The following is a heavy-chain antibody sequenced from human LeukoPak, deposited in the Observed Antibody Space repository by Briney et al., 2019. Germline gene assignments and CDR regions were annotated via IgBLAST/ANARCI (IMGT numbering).Heavy chain of an antibody. D-gene: IGHD1-26*01. CDR2: VCGGGGTT. CDR3: AKRVPYSATSAYFDY. J-gene: IGHJ4*02. V-gene: IGHV3-23*01. Sequence: SGGSLRLSCAASGFTFSSYSMSWVRQAPGKGLAWVSAVCGGGGTTYYADSVKGRFTISRDNSKNTLYLQMNSLRAEDTASYYCAKRVPYSATSAYFDYWGQGALVTVSS. CDR1: GFTFSSYS.